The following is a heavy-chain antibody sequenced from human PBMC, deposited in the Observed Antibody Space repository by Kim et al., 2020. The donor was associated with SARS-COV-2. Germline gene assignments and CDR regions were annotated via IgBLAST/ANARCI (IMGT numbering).Heavy chain of an antibody. Sequence: GGSLRLSCVASGFTFSTYAMSWVRQAPGKGLERVSAIRADSGTTYYADSVRGRFTISRDNSKNRVFLQMNSLRAEDTAVYYCAKKSEFNNYWCIFDYWGQGTLVTVSS. CDR3: AKKSEFNNYWCIFDY. J-gene: IGHJ4*02. CDR2: IRADSGTT. V-gene: IGHV3-23*01. D-gene: IGHD2-8*02. CDR1: GFTFSTYA.